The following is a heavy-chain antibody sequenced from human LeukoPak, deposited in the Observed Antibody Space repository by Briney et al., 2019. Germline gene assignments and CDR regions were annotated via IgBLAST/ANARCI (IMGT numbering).Heavy chain of an antibody. CDR3: ARDPSWGQYYYGSGSYYTTTYHVPFDY. V-gene: IGHV1-18*01. D-gene: IGHD3-10*01. CDR1: GYTFTSYG. CDR2: ISAYNGNT. Sequence: GASVKVSCKASGYTFTSYGISWVRQAPGQGLEWMGWISAYNGNTNYAQKLQGRVTMTTDTSTSTAYMELRSLRSDDTAVYYCARDPSWGQYYYGSGSYYTTTYHVPFDYWGQGTLVTVSS. J-gene: IGHJ4*02.